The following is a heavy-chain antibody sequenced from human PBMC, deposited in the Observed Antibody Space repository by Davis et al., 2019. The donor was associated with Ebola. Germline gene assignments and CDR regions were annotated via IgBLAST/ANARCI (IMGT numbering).Heavy chain of an antibody. CDR1: GYTFTGYY. J-gene: IGHJ3*02. V-gene: IGHV1-2*02. CDR3: AREIVVVEGDTDAFDI. CDR2: INPNSGGT. D-gene: IGHD2-21*01. Sequence: ASVKVSCKASGYTFTGYYMHWVRQAPGQGLEWMGWINPNSGGTNYAQKFQGRVTMTRDTSISTAYMELSRLRSDDTAVYYCAREIVVVEGDTDAFDIWGQGTMVTVSS.